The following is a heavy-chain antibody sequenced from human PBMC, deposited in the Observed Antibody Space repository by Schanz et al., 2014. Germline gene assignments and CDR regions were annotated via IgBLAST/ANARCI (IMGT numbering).Heavy chain of an antibody. CDR1: GFTFSRYW. CDR2: ISGRGDST. J-gene: IGHJ4*02. Sequence: EVQLVESGGGFVQPGGSLRLSCAASGFTFSRYWMHWVRQAPGKGLVWVSLISGRGDSTHYADSVKGRFTISRDNSRKTLSLQMNSLRAEDTAVYYCARVLGGDEGLDQWGQGTLVTVSS. V-gene: IGHV3-23*04. CDR3: ARVLGGDEGLDQ. D-gene: IGHD4-17*01.